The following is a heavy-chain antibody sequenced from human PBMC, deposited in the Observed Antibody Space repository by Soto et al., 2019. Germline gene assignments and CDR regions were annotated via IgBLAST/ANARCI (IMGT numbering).Heavy chain of an antibody. Sequence: QVPLVESGGGVVQPGRSLRLSCAASGYTFSSYGMYWVRQAPGKGLEWVAVISNDGSNKYYADSVEGRFSISRDNSKNTLYLQMNSLRIEDTAVYYCAKGGAYGDDYWGEGTLVTVSS. CDR1: GYTFSSYG. CDR2: ISNDGSNK. D-gene: IGHD4-17*01. V-gene: IGHV3-30*18. J-gene: IGHJ4*02. CDR3: AKGGAYGDDY.